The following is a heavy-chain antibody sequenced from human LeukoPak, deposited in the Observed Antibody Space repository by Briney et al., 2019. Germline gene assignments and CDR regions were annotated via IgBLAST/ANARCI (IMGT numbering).Heavy chain of an antibody. V-gene: IGHV5-51*01. CDR1: GYSFNTYW. Sequence: GESLKISCKCSGYSFNTYWIGWVRQFPGKGLEWMGVIWSDDSDILYSPSFQGQVTMSVDRSVSTTYVQRSSLQASDTGTYYGARLRCHTIACAKYEFFSGLDVWGQGTTVTVSS. CDR3: ARLRCHTIACAKYEFFSGLDV. CDR2: IWSDDSDI. J-gene: IGHJ6*01. D-gene: IGHD3-3*01.